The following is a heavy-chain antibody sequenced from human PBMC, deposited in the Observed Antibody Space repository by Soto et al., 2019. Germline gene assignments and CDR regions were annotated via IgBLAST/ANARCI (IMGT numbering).Heavy chain of an antibody. J-gene: IGHJ6*02. Sequence: QVQLQESGPGLVKPSETLSLTCTDSGGSITNYYCSWFRQPPGKGLEWIGYIQYNGYSAYNLSLKRRVTMSMDTSKTQFSLMLESVTATDTAVYYCARHGFGSLHGLVDVWGQGTTVIVSS. D-gene: IGHD3-10*01. CDR2: IQYNGYS. CDR3: ARHGFGSLHGLVDV. V-gene: IGHV4-59*08. CDR1: GGSITNYY.